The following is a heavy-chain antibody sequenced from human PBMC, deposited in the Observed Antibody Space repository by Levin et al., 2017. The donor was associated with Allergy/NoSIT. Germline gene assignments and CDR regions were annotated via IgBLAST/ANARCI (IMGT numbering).Heavy chain of an antibody. CDR2: IKSKTDGGTT. Sequence: LSLTCAASGFTFSNAWMSWVRQAPGKGLEWVGRIKSKTDGGTTDYAAPVKGRFTISRDDSKNTLYLQMNSLKTEDTAVYYCTTDFSADGYFDYWGQGTLVTVSS. D-gene: IGHD3-10*01. CDR1: GFTFSNAW. CDR3: TTDFSADGYFDY. V-gene: IGHV3-15*01. J-gene: IGHJ4*02.